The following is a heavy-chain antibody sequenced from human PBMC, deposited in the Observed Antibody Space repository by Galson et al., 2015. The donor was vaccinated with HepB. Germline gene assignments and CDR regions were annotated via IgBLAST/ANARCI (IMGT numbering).Heavy chain of an antibody. Sequence: SVKVSCKASGYSFRRHGIRWVRQAPGQGLEWLGWIGSDNGEAKYTEKFQGRVTMTTDISMSTSYMELKSLRSDDTAVYYCARAILGSLYGDFDYWGQGTLTTDSS. CDR2: IGSDNGEA. J-gene: IGHJ4*01. CDR1: GYSFRRHG. CDR3: ARAILGSLYGDFDY. V-gene: IGHV1-18*04. D-gene: IGHD2-15*01.